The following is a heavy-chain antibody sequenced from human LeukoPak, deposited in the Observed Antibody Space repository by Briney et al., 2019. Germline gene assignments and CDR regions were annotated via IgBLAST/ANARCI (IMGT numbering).Heavy chain of an antibody. CDR3: AKARYFDWFEIDY. V-gene: IGHV3-21*04. Sequence: GGSPRLSCAASGFTFSSYSMNWVRQAPGKGLEWVSSISSSSSYIYYADSVKGRFTISRDNSKNTLYLQMNSLRAEDTAVYYCAKARYFDWFEIDYWGQGTLVTVSS. J-gene: IGHJ4*02. CDR1: GFTFSSYS. CDR2: ISSSSSYI. D-gene: IGHD3-9*01.